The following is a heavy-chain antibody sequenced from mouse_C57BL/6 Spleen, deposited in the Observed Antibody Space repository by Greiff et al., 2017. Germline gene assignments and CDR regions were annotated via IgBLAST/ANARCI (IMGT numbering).Heavy chain of an antibody. CDR3: ARPSITTVVATPFAY. J-gene: IGHJ3*01. V-gene: IGHV5-4*03. CDR2: ISDGGSYT. D-gene: IGHD1-1*01. Sequence: EVKLVESGGGLVKPGGSLKLSCAASGFTFSSYAMSWVRQTPEKRLEWVATISDGGSYTYYPDNVKGRFTISRDNAKNNLYLQMSHLKSEDTAMYYCARPSITTVVATPFAYWGQGTLVTVSA. CDR1: GFTFSSYA.